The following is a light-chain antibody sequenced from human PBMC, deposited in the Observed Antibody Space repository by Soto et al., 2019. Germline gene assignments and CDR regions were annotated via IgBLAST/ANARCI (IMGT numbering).Light chain of an antibody. CDR2: DVS. CDR1: SSDVGGYNY. J-gene: IGLJ1*01. V-gene: IGLV2-14*01. Sequence: LTQPASVSGSPGQSITISCTGTSSDVGGYNYVSWYQQHPGKAPKLMIYDVSNRPSGVSNRFSGSKSGNTASLTISGLQAEDEADYYCSSYTSSSTNVFGTGTKVTVL. CDR3: SSYTSSSTNV.